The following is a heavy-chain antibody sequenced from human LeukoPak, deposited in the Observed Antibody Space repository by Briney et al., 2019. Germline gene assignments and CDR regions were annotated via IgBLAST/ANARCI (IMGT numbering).Heavy chain of an antibody. V-gene: IGHV3-30*02. J-gene: IGHJ4*02. Sequence: GGSLRLSCAASGFTFSSYGMHWVRQAPGKGLEWVAFIRYDGSNKYYADSVKGRFTISRDNSKNTLYLQMNSLRAEDTAVYYRARLGYCSSTSCYSRPGQDWGQGTLVTVSS. CDR3: ARLGYCSSTSCYSRPGQD. CDR1: GFTFSSYG. CDR2: IRYDGSNK. D-gene: IGHD2-2*02.